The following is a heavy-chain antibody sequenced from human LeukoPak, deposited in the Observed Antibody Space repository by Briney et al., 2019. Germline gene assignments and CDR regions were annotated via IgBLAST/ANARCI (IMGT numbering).Heavy chain of an antibody. J-gene: IGHJ6*02. Sequence: PGRSLRLSCAASGFTFSDYGMHWVRQAPGKGLEWVTVISNEGRVQYYVDSVKGRFTISRDDSKSTLYLQMNSLRAEDTGTYYCAKTHYDLLDVWGQGTTVTVSS. CDR3: AKTHYDLLDV. CDR1: GFTFSDYG. CDR2: ISNEGRVQ. D-gene: IGHD5-12*01. V-gene: IGHV3-30*18.